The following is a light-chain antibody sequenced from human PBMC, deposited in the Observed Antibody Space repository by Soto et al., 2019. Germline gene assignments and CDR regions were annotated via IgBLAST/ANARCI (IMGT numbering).Light chain of an antibody. J-gene: IGKJ1*01. CDR3: QQRSNWPRT. CDR1: QSVSTF. CDR2: DTS. V-gene: IGKV3-11*01. Sequence: EIVLTQSPATLSLSPGERATLSCRASQSVSTFLGWLQQKPGQAPRLLIYDTSNRATGIPARFSGSGSGTDFTLTISSLEPEDFVVYYCQQRSNWPRTFGQGTRVEI.